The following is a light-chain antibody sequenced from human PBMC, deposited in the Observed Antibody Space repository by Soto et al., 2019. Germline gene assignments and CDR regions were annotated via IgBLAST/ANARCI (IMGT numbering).Light chain of an antibody. V-gene: IGLV2-8*01. J-gene: IGLJ1*01. CDR1: SSDVGGYNY. Sequence: QSVLTQSPSASGSPGQSVAISCTGTSSDVGGYNYVSWYQQHPGKAPKLMIYEVNKRPSGVPDRFSGSKSGNTASPTVSGLQAEDEADYYCSSYAGSRNVFGTGTKVTVL. CDR2: EVN. CDR3: SSYAGSRNV.